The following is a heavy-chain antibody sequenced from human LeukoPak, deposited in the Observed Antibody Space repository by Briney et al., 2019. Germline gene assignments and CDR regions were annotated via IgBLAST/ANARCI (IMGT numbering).Heavy chain of an antibody. Sequence: SGGSLRLSCAASGFTFSNAWMSWVRQAPGKGLEWVGRIKSKTDGGTTDYAAPVKGRFTISRDDSKNTLYLQMNSLKTEDTAVYYCTKSGSYYYYFDYWGQGTLVTVSS. CDR3: TKSGSYYYYFDY. D-gene: IGHD3-10*01. J-gene: IGHJ4*02. V-gene: IGHV3-15*01. CDR2: IKSKTDGGTT. CDR1: GFTFSNAW.